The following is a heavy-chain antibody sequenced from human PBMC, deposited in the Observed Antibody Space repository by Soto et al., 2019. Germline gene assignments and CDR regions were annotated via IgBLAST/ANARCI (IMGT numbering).Heavy chain of an antibody. J-gene: IGHJ5*02. V-gene: IGHV3-30-3*01. Sequence: PGGSLRLSCAASGFTFSSYAMHWVRQAPGKGLEWVAVISYDGSNKYYADSVKGRFTISRDNSKNTLYLQMNSLRAEDTAVYYCARRGYNLGISFDPWGQGTLVTVSS. D-gene: IGHD5-12*01. CDR2: ISYDGSNK. CDR3: ARRGYNLGISFDP. CDR1: GFTFSSYA.